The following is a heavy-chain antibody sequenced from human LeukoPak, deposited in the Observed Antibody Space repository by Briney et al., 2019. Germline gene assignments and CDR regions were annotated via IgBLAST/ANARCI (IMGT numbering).Heavy chain of an antibody. Sequence: SETLSLTCTVSGGSISSYYWSWIRQPPGKGLEWIGYIYYSGSTNYNSSLKSRVTISVDTSKNQLSLKLSSVTAADTAVYYCARVGANYDFWSGYYFDRYYFDYWGQGTLVTVSS. J-gene: IGHJ4*02. V-gene: IGHV4-59*01. CDR1: GGSISSYY. CDR2: IYYSGST. CDR3: ARVGANYDFWSGYYFDRYYFDY. D-gene: IGHD3-3*01.